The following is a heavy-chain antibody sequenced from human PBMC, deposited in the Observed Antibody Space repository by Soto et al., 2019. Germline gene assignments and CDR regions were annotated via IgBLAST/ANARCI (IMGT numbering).Heavy chain of an antibody. D-gene: IGHD3-22*01. Sequence: GGSLRLSCAASRFSFSDYYMSWIRQPPGKGLEWVSYISKSGSIIHYADSVKGRFTISRDNAKNSLYLQMNSLRAEDTALYYCARDLSPYSDYYDESSSETWFDPWGQGTLVTVSS. J-gene: IGHJ5*02. CDR3: ARDLSPYSDYYDESSSETWFDP. CDR1: RFSFSDYY. V-gene: IGHV3-11*01. CDR2: ISKSGSII.